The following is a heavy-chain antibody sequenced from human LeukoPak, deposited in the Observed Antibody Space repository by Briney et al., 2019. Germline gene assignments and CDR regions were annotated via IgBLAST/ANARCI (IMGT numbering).Heavy chain of an antibody. J-gene: IGHJ5*02. CDR1: GFTFDYYA. Sequence: GRSLRLSCTASGFTFDYYAMTWLRQAPGKGLEWLGFVRSKAYGGTTEYAASVKVRFTISRDDSKRIAYLQMNSLKTEDTAVYYCTRDVGSYCSSTTCYSWFDPWGQGTLVTVSS. D-gene: IGHD2-2*02. CDR2: VRSKAYGGTT. CDR3: TRDVGSYCSSTTCYSWFDP. V-gene: IGHV3-49*03.